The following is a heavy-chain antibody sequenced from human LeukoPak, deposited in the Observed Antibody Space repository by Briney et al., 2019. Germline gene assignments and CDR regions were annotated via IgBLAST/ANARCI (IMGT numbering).Heavy chain of an antibody. D-gene: IGHD2-2*01. Sequence: GGSLRLSCAASGFTFSSYSMNWVRQAPGKGLEWVSSISSSSSYIYYADSVKGRFTISRDNAKNSLYLQMNSLRAEDTAVYYCATHCSSISCSLATFDIWGQGTMVTVSS. CDR2: ISSSSSYI. J-gene: IGHJ3*02. CDR3: ATHCSSISCSLATFDI. CDR1: GFTFSSYS. V-gene: IGHV3-21*01.